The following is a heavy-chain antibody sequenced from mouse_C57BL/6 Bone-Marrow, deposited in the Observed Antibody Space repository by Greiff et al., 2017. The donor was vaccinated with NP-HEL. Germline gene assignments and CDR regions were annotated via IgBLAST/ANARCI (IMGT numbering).Heavy chain of an antibody. V-gene: IGHV1-53*01. J-gene: IGHJ2*01. CDR1: GYNFTSYW. CDR2: INPNNGGT. D-gene: IGHD3-2*02. Sequence: QVQLQQPGTELVKPGASVKLSCKASGYNFTSYWMHWLKQRPGQGLEWIGNINPNNGGTKDNEKFKTKATLTADKSSSTAYMQLTSLTSEDSAVYYCARDSGYAFGYWRQGTTLTVSS. CDR3: ARDSGYAFGY.